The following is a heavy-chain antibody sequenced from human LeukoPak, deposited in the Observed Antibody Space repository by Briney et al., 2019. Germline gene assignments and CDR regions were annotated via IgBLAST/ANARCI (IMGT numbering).Heavy chain of an antibody. Sequence: SGGSLRLSCAASGFTFSSYEMNWVRQAPGKGLEWVSYISSSGTTTFYADSVKGRFTISRDNAKNSLYLQMNSLRAEDTAVYYCARDLGGSGSYHNYWGQGTLVTVSS. J-gene: IGHJ4*02. CDR1: GFTFSSYE. CDR2: ISSSGTTT. CDR3: ARDLGGSGSYHNY. V-gene: IGHV3-48*03. D-gene: IGHD3-10*01.